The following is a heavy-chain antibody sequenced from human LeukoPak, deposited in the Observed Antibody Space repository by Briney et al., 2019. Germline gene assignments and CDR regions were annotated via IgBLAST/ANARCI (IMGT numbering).Heavy chain of an antibody. CDR2: ISGSGGST. CDR3: ATRVLGMDDSSGYYPDAFDI. CDR1: GFTFSSYG. V-gene: IGHV3-23*01. Sequence: GGSLRLSCAASGFTFSSYGMSWVRQAPGKGLEWVSAISGSGGSTYYADSVKGRFTISRDNSKNTLYLQMNSLRAEDTAVYYCATRVLGMDDSSGYYPDAFDIWGQGTMVTVSS. D-gene: IGHD3-22*01. J-gene: IGHJ3*02.